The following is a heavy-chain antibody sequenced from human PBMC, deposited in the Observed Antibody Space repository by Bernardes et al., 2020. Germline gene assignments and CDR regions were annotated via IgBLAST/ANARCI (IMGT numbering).Heavy chain of an antibody. V-gene: IGHV4-59*02. CDR3: ARAGDSSGYPDY. CDR1: GASVTSHY. J-gene: IGHJ4*02. Sequence: SEPLYLTCTVSGASVTSHYWSWVRQPPGGGLEWIGYIYASGTTKYNPSLKSPASISVETSKSQVSLNLKSVTAADTAVYYCARAGDSSGYPDYWGQGTLVIVSS. CDR2: IYASGTT. D-gene: IGHD3-22*01.